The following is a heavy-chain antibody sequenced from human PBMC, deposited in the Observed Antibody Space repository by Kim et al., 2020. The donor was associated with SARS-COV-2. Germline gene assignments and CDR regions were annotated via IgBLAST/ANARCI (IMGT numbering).Heavy chain of an antibody. J-gene: IGHJ4*02. CDR3: ARVELLWFGESFDY. V-gene: IGHV7-4-1*02. D-gene: IGHD3-10*01. Sequence: AQGFTGRFVLSLDTSVRTAYLQISSLKAEDTAVYYCARVELLWFGESFDYWGQGTLVTVSS.